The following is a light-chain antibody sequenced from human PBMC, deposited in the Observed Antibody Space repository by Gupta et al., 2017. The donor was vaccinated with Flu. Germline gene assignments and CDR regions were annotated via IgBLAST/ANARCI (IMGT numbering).Light chain of an antibody. CDR3: SSYAGSNNLV. J-gene: IGLJ3*02. CDR1: SSDVGGYNY. CDR2: EVS. Sequence: QSALTQPPSASGSPGPSVTISCTGTSSDVGGYNYVSWYQQHPGKAPKLMIYEVSKRPSGVPDRFSGSKSGKTASLTVSGLQAEDEADYYCSSYAGSNNLVFGGGTKLTVL. V-gene: IGLV2-8*01.